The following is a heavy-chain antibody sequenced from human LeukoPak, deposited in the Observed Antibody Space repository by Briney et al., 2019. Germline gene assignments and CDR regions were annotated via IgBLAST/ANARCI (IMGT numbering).Heavy chain of an antibody. CDR1: GFTFSSYA. V-gene: IGHV3-48*02. D-gene: IGHD2-8*02. Sequence: GALRLSCAASGFTFSSYAMHWVRQAPGKGLEWVSYISSSSSTTYYADSVKGRFTISRDNAKNSLYLQMNSLRDEDTAVYYCARGYGGIVWYWGYYFDYWGQGTLVTVSS. CDR3: ARGYGGIVWYWGYYFDY. J-gene: IGHJ4*02. CDR2: ISSSSSTT.